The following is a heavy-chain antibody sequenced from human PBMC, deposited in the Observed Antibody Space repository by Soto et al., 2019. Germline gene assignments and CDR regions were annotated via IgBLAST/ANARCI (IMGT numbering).Heavy chain of an antibody. CDR3: ARLVKSYYYYYGMDV. CDR1: GGSFSGYY. J-gene: IGHJ6*02. D-gene: IGHD3-10*01. V-gene: IGHV4-34*01. CDR2: INHSGST. Sequence: SETLSLTCAVYGGSFSGYYWSWIRQPPGKGLEWIGEINHSGSTNYNPSLKSRVTISVDTSKNQFSLKLSSVTAADTAVYYCARLVKSYYYYYGMDVWGQGTTVTVSS.